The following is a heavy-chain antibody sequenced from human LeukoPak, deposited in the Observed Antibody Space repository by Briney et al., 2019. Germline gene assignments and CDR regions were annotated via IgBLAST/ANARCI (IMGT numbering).Heavy chain of an antibody. V-gene: IGHV5-51*01. Sequence: GEPLQISCKGSGYIFTNYWIGWVRQTPGKGLEWMGIINPDDSEIKYSPSLQGQVTISADKSISTAYLQWSSLKASDTAMYYRARPVGGNGMDVWGQGTTVTVSS. CDR3: ARPVGGNGMDV. J-gene: IGHJ6*02. D-gene: IGHD1-26*01. CDR1: GYIFTNYW. CDR2: INPDDSEI.